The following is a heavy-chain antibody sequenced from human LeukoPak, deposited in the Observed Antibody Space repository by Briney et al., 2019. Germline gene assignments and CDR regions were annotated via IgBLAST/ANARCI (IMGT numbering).Heavy chain of an antibody. J-gene: IGHJ5*02. Sequence: GGSLRLSCAASGFTFSSYWMSWVRQAPGKGLEWVANIKQDGSEKYYVDSVKGRFTIPRDNAKNSLYLQMNSLRAEDTAVYYCAREKEDIVVVTAIPNWFDPWGQGTLVTVSS. CDR1: GFTFSSYW. CDR2: IKQDGSEK. V-gene: IGHV3-7*01. D-gene: IGHD2-21*02. CDR3: AREKEDIVVVTAIPNWFDP.